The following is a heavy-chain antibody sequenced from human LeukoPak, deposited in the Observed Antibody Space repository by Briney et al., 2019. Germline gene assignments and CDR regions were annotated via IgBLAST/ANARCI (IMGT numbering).Heavy chain of an antibody. J-gene: IGHJ4*02. V-gene: IGHV3-23*01. CDR1: GFTFRSYA. Sequence: GGSLRLSCAASGFTFRSYAMSWVRQAPGKGLEWVSAISGTGGSTYYADSVKGRFTISRDNSNNTLYLQMNSLRAEDTAVYYCAKTYYYDSSGYYYAHFDYWGQGTLVTVSS. CDR3: AKTYYYDSSGYYYAHFDY. D-gene: IGHD3-22*01. CDR2: ISGTGGST.